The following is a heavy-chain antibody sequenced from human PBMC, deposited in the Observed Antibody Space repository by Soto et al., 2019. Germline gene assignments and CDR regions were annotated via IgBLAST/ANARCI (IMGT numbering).Heavy chain of an antibody. D-gene: IGHD3-16*01. CDR3: ARDGGAY. V-gene: IGHV3-30-3*01. CDR1: GFTFSSYA. J-gene: IGHJ4*02. Sequence: QVQLVESGGGVVQPGRSLRLSCAASGFTFSSYAMHWVRRAPGKGLEWMAVMSYDGSNKYYADSVKGRFTISRDNSKNKLYLQMHSLSPEDTALYYCARDGGAYWGQGTLVIVSS. CDR2: MSYDGSNK.